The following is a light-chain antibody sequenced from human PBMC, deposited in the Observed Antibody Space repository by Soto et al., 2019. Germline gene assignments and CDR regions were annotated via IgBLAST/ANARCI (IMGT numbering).Light chain of an antibody. CDR1: QRISSH. V-gene: IGKV1-39*01. J-gene: IGKJ4*01. CDR2: AAS. CDR3: QQSYSTPRT. Sequence: DIQMTQSPSSLSASVGDRVTITCRASQRISSHLNWYQQKAGKAPKLLIYAASSLQSGVPSRFSGSGSGTDFTLTISSLQPEDFATYYCQQSYSTPRTFGGGTKVEIK.